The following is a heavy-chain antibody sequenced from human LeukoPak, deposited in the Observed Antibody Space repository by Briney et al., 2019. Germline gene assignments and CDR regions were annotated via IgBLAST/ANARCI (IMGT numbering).Heavy chain of an antibody. CDR3: ARREYYYGPGSYYNRKPYYYGMDV. J-gene: IGHJ6*02. D-gene: IGHD3-10*01. V-gene: IGHV3-33*01. Sequence: GGSLRLSCTASGFIFSNSGMHWVRQAPGKGLEWVAVIWSDGSYRYYADSVKGRFTISRDNSKNTLYLQMNSLRAEDTAVYYCARREYYYGPGSYYNRKPYYYGMDVWGQGTTVTVSS. CDR2: IWSDGSYR. CDR1: GFIFSNSG.